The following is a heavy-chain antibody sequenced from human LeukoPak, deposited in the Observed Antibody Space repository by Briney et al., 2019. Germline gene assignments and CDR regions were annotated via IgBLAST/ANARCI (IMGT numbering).Heavy chain of an antibody. CDR2: VNPNSGNT. Sequence: ASVKVSCKASGYTFTSYDINWVRQATGQGLEWMGWVNPNSGNTGYAQKFQGRVTMTRNTSISTAYMELSSLRSEDTAVYYCARAQGTSYYYYGMDVWGQGTTVTVSS. CDR3: ARAQGTSYYYYGMDV. J-gene: IGHJ6*02. CDR1: GYTFTSYD. V-gene: IGHV1-8*01. D-gene: IGHD1-1*01.